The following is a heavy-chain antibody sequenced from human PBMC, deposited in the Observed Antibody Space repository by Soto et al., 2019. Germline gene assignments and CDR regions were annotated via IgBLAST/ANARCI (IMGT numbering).Heavy chain of an antibody. D-gene: IGHD5-18*01. CDR2: INNDGDST. CDR1: GFTVSSNY. V-gene: IGHV3-74*01. Sequence: GGSLRLSCAASGFTVSSNYMSWVRQAPGKGLVWVSRINNDGDSTSYADSVKGRFTISRDNAKNTLYLQMNSLRAEDTAVYYCARDVQLQSFDYWGQGALVTVSS. J-gene: IGHJ4*02. CDR3: ARDVQLQSFDY.